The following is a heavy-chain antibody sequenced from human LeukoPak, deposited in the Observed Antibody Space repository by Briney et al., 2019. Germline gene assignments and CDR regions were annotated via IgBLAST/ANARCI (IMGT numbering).Heavy chain of an antibody. J-gene: IGHJ5*02. D-gene: IGHD3-10*01. CDR3: AKGGYYYGSALSWFDP. V-gene: IGHV3-66*02. CDR2: IYSGGST. Sequence: GGSLRLSCAASEFSVGSNYMTWVRRAPGKGLEWVSLIYSGGSTYYADSVKGRFTISRDNSKNTLYLQMKSLRAEDTAVYYCAKGGYYYGSALSWFDPWGQGTLVTVSS. CDR1: EFSVGSNY.